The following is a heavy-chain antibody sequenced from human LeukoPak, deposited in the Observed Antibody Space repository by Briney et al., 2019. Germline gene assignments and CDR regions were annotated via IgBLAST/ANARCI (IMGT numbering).Heavy chain of an antibody. Sequence: GGSLRLSCAASGFTFSNAWMNWDRQAPGKGLEWVGRIKSKTDGGTTDYAAPVKGRFTISRDDSKNTLYLQMNSLKTEDTAVYYCTTEGVGARSYWYFDLWGRGTLVTVSS. J-gene: IGHJ2*01. CDR3: TTEGVGARSYWYFDL. CDR1: GFTFSNAW. D-gene: IGHD1-26*01. CDR2: IKSKTDGGTT. V-gene: IGHV3-15*07.